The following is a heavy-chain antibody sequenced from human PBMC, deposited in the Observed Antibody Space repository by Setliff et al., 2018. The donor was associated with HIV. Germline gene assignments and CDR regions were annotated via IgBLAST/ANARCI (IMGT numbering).Heavy chain of an antibody. Sequence: GGSLRLSCAVSGFTFEDYGMSWVRQAPGKGLEWVSAISGSGGSTYYADSVKGRFTISRDNTKNTLYLQMNSLTAEDTAVYYCVRSGFLGAFDIWGLGTTVTVSS. CDR1: GFTFEDYG. CDR2: ISGSGGST. V-gene: IGHV3-23*01. CDR3: VRSGFLGAFDI. J-gene: IGHJ3*02. D-gene: IGHD1-26*01.